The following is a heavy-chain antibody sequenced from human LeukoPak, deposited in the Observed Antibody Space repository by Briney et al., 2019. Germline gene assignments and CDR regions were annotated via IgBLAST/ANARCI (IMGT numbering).Heavy chain of an antibody. D-gene: IGHD1-26*01. V-gene: IGHV4-39*07. CDR3: ATTTIRLGY. J-gene: IGHJ4*02. Sequence: SETLSLTCTVSGGSISSSDYYWGWIRQPPGKGLEWIGSVYYTGNTYYNPSLKSRVTMSIDTSNNQFSLKLSSVTAADTAVYYCATTTIRLGYWGQGTLVTVSS. CDR1: GGSISSSDYY. CDR2: VYYTGNT.